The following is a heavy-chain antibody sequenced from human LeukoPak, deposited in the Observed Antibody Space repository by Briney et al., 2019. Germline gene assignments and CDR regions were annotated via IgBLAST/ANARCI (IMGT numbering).Heavy chain of an antibody. CDR3: ARGDLVVVVGTVNFDY. Sequence: ASVKVSCKAFGYSFSSYGINWVRQAPGQGLEWMGWISANNGNTDYAQKPQGRVTMTTDTSTTTAYMELRSLRSGDTAVYYCARGDLVVVVGTVNFDYWGQGTLVTVSS. CDR2: ISANNGNT. V-gene: IGHV1-18*01. J-gene: IGHJ4*02. D-gene: IGHD2-15*01. CDR1: GYSFSSYG.